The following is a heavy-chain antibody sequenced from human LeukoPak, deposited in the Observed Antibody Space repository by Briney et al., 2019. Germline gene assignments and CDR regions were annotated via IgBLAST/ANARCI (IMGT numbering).Heavy chain of an antibody. Sequence: PGGSLRLSCAASGFIFSSYGMHWVRQAPGKGLEGVAFIRYDGSSKYYADSVKGRFTISRDKSKNTLYLQMNSLRAEDTAVYYCAKDQDIVVVIATPDFDYWGQGTLVTVSS. CDR2: IRYDGSSK. D-gene: IGHD2-21*01. CDR3: AKDQDIVVVIATPDFDY. V-gene: IGHV3-30*02. J-gene: IGHJ4*02. CDR1: GFIFSSYG.